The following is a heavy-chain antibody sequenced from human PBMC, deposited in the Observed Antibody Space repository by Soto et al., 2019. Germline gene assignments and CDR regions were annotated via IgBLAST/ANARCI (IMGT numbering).Heavy chain of an antibody. CDR1: GGTFSSYA. D-gene: IGHD3-3*01. V-gene: IGHV1-69*06. Sequence: ASVKVSCKASGGTFSSYAISWVRQAPGQGLEWMGGIIPIFGTANYAQKFQGRVTITADKSTSTAYMELSSLRSEDTAVYYCAGGFWSGYYDYYYGMDVWGQGTTVTVSS. CDR2: IIPIFGTA. CDR3: AGGFWSGYYDYYYGMDV. J-gene: IGHJ6*02.